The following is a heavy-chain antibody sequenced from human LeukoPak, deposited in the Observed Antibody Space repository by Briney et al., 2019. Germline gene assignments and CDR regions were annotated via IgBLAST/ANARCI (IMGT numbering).Heavy chain of an antibody. D-gene: IGHD3-16*01. CDR1: GASMSNYY. CDR3: ARETSQKGAHYMDV. J-gene: IGHJ6*03. V-gene: IGHV4-39*07. Sequence: SETLSLTCNVSGASMSNYYWVWIRQPPGKGLEWIGSIYHSGTTYSGSTYYNPSLKSRVTISVDTSKNQFSLKLSSVTAADTAVYYCARETSQKGAHYMDVWGKGTTVTISS. CDR2: IYHSGTTYSGST.